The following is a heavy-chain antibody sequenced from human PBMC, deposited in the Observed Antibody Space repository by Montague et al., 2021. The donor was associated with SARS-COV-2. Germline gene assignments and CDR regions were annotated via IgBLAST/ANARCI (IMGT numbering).Heavy chain of an antibody. CDR3: VKDAEQWLKRGAFDV. Sequence: SLRLSCAASGFTFNKFAMSWVRQAPGQGLEWVAMIYPGGTTYYAEFVRDRITVTRDDSNNTVFLQLNSLSGDDSAIYYCVKDAEQWLKRGAFDVWGQGTWVTVSS. J-gene: IGHJ3*01. V-gene: IGHV3-23*03. CDR2: MIYPGGTT. CDR1: GFTFNKFA. D-gene: IGHD3-22*01.